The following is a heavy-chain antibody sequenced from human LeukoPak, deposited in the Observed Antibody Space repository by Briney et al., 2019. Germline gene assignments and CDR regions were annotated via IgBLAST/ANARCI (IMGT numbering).Heavy chain of an antibody. V-gene: IGHV1-69*04. J-gene: IGHJ5*02. D-gene: IGHD2-2*01. CDR1: GYTFTSYG. CDR3: ARVWVGSAAIPANWFDP. Sequence: GASVKVSCKASGYTFTSYGISWVRQAPGQGLEWMGRIIPILGIANYAQKFQGRVTITADKSTSTAYMELSSLRSEDTAVYYCARVWVGSAAIPANWFDPWGQGTLVTVSS. CDR2: IIPILGIA.